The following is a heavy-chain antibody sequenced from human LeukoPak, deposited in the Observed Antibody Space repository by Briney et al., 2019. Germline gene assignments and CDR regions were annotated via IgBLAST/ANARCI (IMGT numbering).Heavy chain of an antibody. V-gene: IGHV3-74*01. D-gene: IGHD3-10*01. J-gene: IGHJ5*02. CDR2: IESDGSTT. CDR3: ARSSGVRGNWFDL. CDR1: GFTFRDYW. Sequence: GGSLRLSCAGSGFTFRDYWMHWVRQAPGKGLVWVSRIESDGSTTRYADFVKGRFTISRDNAKNTMYLQMNSLRAEDTAVYFCARSSGVRGNWFDLWGQGTLVTVSS.